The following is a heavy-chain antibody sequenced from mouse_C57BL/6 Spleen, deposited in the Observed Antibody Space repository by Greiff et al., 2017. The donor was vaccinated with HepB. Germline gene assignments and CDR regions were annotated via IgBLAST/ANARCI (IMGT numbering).Heavy chain of an antibody. CDR1: GFSLTSYA. CDR3: AREYYGSSYPLWYFDV. Sequence: LVAPSQSLSITCTVSGFSLTSYAISWVRQPPGKGLEWLGVIWTGGGTNYNSALKSRLSISKDNSKSQVFLKMNSLQTDDTARYYCAREYYGSSYPLWYFDVWGTGTTVTVSS. V-gene: IGHV2-9-1*01. J-gene: IGHJ1*03. D-gene: IGHD1-1*01. CDR2: IWTGGGT.